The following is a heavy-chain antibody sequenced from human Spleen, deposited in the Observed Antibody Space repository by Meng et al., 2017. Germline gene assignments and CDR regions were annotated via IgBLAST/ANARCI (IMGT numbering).Heavy chain of an antibody. CDR1: GFNFDNYA. V-gene: IGHV3-9*01. CDR2: ISWNSGNI. Sequence: SLKISCAASGFNFDNYAMHWVRQAPGKGLEWVSGISWNSGNIDYANSLKCRFTISRDNAKKSLYLQMNSLRVEDTAVYYCARGRILGQLGYFDYWGQGTWVTVSS. CDR3: ARGRILGQLGYFDY. D-gene: IGHD2-15*01. J-gene: IGHJ4*02.